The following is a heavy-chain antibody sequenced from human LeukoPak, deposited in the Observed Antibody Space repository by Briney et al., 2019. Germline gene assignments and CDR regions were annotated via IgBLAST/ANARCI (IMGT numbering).Heavy chain of an antibody. CDR2: MNPNSGNT. J-gene: IGHJ5*02. D-gene: IGHD1-7*01. Sequence: ASVKLSCNASGYTFSNYDNNWVRQATAQGLEWMGWMNPNSGNTAYAQKFEDRLTITSNTYINTAHMELSSLISEDTAVYYCGRGELSGAEYWFDPWGQGTLVTVSS. CDR3: GRGELSGAEYWFDP. V-gene: IGHV1-8*01. CDR1: GYTFSNYD.